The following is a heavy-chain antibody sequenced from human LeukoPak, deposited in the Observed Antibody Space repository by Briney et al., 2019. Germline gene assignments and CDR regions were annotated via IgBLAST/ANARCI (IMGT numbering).Heavy chain of an antibody. V-gene: IGHV4-59*13. D-gene: IGHD2-21*01. J-gene: IGHJ5*02. Sequence: GSLRLSCAASGFTFTTNAMSWVRQAPGKGLEWIGYIYYSGSTYYNPSLKSRVTISVDTSKNQFSLKLSSVTAADTAVYYCAREDSPNWFDPWGQGTLVTVSS. CDR1: GFTFTTNA. CDR3: AREDSPNWFDP. CDR2: IYYSGST.